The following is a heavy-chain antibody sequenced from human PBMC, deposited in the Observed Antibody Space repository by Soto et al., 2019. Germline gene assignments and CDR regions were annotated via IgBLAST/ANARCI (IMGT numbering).Heavy chain of an antibody. CDR2: IYYSGST. CDR3: ARAPNSGSSSWYSSSYYYYYYGMDV. CDR1: GGSISSYY. D-gene: IGHD6-13*01. Sequence: SETLSLTCTVSGGSISSYYWSWIRQPPGKGLEWIGYIYYSGSTNYNPSLKSRVTISVDTSKNQFSLKLSSVTAADTAVYYCARAPNSGSSSWYSSSYYYYYYGMDVWGQGTTVT. V-gene: IGHV4-59*08. J-gene: IGHJ6*02.